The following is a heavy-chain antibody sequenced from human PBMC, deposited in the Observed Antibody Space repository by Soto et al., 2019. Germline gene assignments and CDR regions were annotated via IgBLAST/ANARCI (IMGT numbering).Heavy chain of an antibody. CDR2: IYPGDSDT. J-gene: IGHJ6*02. V-gene: IGHV5-51*01. CDR1: GYSFTSYW. Sequence: PGDSLKISCKGSGYSFTSYWIGWVRQMPGKGLEWMGIIYPGDSDTRYSPSFQGQVTISADKSTSTAYLQWSSLKASDTAMYYCAIHVVMTTPGGDYYYGMDVWGQGTTVTVSS. D-gene: IGHD4-17*01. CDR3: AIHVVMTTPGGDYYYGMDV.